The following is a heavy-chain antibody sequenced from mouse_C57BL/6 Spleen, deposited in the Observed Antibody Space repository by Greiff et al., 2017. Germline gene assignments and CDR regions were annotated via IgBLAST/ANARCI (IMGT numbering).Heavy chain of an antibody. J-gene: IGHJ2*01. Sequence: QVQLQQSGAELVKPGASVKMSCKASGYTFTSYWITWVKQRPGQGLEWIGDIYPGSGSTNYNEKFKSKATLTVDTSSSTAYMQLSSLTSEDSAVYYCARRYYGQYYFDYWGQGTTLTVSS. D-gene: IGHD1-1*01. CDR1: GYTFTSYW. V-gene: IGHV1-55*01. CDR2: IYPGSGST. CDR3: ARRYYGQYYFDY.